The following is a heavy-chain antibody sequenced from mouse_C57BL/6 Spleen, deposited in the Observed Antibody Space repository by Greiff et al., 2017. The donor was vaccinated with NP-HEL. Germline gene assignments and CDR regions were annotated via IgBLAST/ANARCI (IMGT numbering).Heavy chain of an antibody. CDR2: IYPGDGDT. J-gene: IGHJ4*01. D-gene: IGHD1-1*01. CDR3: ARRRYGYGSSYGAMDY. Sequence: VQLQQSGAELVKPGASVKISCKASGYAFSSYWMNWVKQRPGKGLEWIGQIYPGDGDTNYNGKFKGKATLTADKSSSTAYMQLSSLTSEDSAVYFCARRRYGYGSSYGAMDYWGQGTSVTVSS. V-gene: IGHV1-80*01. CDR1: GYAFSSYW.